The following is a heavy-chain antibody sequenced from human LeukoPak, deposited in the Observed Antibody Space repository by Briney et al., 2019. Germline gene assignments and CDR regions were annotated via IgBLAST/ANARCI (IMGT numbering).Heavy chain of an antibody. Sequence: RASVKVSCKASGYTFTGYYMHWVRQAPGQGLEWMGWINPNSGGTNYAQKFQGRVTMTRDTSISTAYMELSRLRSDDTAVYYCARGRYSYARYYYYYMDVWGKGTTVTISS. CDR2: INPNSGGT. CDR3: ARGRYSYARYYYYYMDV. CDR1: GYTFTGYY. J-gene: IGHJ6*03. V-gene: IGHV1-2*02. D-gene: IGHD5-18*01.